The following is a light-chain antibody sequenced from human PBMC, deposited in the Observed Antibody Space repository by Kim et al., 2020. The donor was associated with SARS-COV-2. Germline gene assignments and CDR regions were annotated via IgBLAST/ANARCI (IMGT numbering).Light chain of an antibody. CDR3: SAWDSSLNAWV. Sequence: QAGLTQPPSVSKGLRQTATLTCTGNNNNVGNQGAAWLQQHQGHPPKLLSYRNNNRPSGISERFSASRSGDTASLTITGLQPEDETDYCCSAWDSSLNAWVFGGGTQLTVL. CDR1: NNNVGNQG. CDR2: RNN. J-gene: IGLJ3*02. V-gene: IGLV10-54*04.